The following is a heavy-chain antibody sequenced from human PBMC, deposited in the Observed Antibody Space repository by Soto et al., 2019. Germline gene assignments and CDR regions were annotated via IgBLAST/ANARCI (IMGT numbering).Heavy chain of an antibody. CDR1: GGTFSSYA. CDR3: ARGVVPTREGDFQH. CDR2: IIPIFGTA. J-gene: IGHJ1*01. Sequence: QVQLVQSGAEVKKPGSSVKVSCKASGGTFSSYAISWVRQAPGQGLEWMGGIIPIFGTANYAQKFQGRVTITADDSKSTASRELRTLGTEDTAVYYCARGVVPTREGDFQHWGQGTVVTVSS. V-gene: IGHV1-69*12. D-gene: IGHD2-15*01.